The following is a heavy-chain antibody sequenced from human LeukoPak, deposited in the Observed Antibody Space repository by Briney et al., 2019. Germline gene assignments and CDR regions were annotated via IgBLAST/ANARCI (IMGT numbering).Heavy chain of an antibody. D-gene: IGHD1-26*01. V-gene: IGHV1-69*01. CDR2: IILRFGTV. J-gene: IGHJ6*03. CDR3: ARGKPASGSFYKDQYHYMDV. Sequence: SSVKVSCKSSGGTLSGFGISWGRPAPGQGPEWMGGIILRFGTVNYAQKFQGRVTITADESTNTAYMEMSSLKSEDTAIYYCARGKPASGSFYKDQYHYMDVWGKGTAVTISS. CDR1: GGTLSGFG.